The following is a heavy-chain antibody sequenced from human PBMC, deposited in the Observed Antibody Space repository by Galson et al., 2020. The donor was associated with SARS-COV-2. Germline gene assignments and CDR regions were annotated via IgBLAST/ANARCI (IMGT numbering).Heavy chain of an antibody. Sequence: ESGPTLAKPTQTLTLTCSFSGVSLTTSGMCVTWIRQPPGKALQWLARLDWDDDEHHSTPLKTRLTIAKDTSKIQVVLTIAIMDPVDTATYYGARSDSSGGRGNYWGQGTLVTVSS. J-gene: IGHJ4*02. CDR3: ARSDSSGGRGNY. V-gene: IGHV2-70*11. D-gene: IGHD6-19*01. CDR2: LDWDDDE. CDR1: GVSLTTSGMC.